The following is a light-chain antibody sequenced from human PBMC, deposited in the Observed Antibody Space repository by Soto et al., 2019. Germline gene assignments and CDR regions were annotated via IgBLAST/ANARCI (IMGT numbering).Light chain of an antibody. CDR1: QTITFY. Sequence: DIQMTQSPSSLSASIGDRVTITCRASQTITFYLNWYQQKPVKAPKLLIYDASSLQSGVPSRFSGSGSGTDFTLTISTLQPEDFATYYCQQSYTTPTFGQGTKVEIK. J-gene: IGKJ1*01. CDR3: QQSYTTPT. CDR2: DAS. V-gene: IGKV1-39*01.